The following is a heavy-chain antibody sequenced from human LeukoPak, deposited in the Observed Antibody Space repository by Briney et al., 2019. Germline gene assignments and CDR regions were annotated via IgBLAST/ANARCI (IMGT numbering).Heavy chain of an antibody. J-gene: IGHJ4*02. V-gene: IGHV4-31*03. Sequence: SETLSLTCSVSGGSISSGGYYWNWIRQHPGKGLEWIGYIYYSGSTYYNPSLKSRVTISVDTSKNQFSLKLSSVTAADTALYYCARGLGEWLPDYWGQGTLVTVSS. CDR3: ARGLGEWLPDY. CDR1: GGSISSGGYY. D-gene: IGHD3-10*01. CDR2: IYYSGST.